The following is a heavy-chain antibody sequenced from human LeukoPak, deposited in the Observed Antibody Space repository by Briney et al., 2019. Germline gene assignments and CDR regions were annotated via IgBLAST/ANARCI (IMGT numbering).Heavy chain of an antibody. D-gene: IGHD6-19*01. V-gene: IGHV5-51*01. J-gene: IGHJ4*02. CDR3: ARQRRSSGWPNDY. CDR2: IYPDDSDT. CDR1: GYSFTSYW. Sequence: GESLKISCKGSGYSFTSYWIAWVRQMPGKGLEWMGIIYPDDSDTRYSPSFQGQVTITADKSISTAYLQWSSLKASDNAMYYCARQRRSSGWPNDYWGQGTLVTVYS.